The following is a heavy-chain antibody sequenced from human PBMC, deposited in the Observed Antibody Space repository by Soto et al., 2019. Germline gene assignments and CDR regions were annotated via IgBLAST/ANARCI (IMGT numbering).Heavy chain of an antibody. CDR1: GFTFDDYG. CDR2: INWNGGST. Sequence: GGSLRLSCAASGFTFDDYGMSWVRQAPGKGLEWVSGINWNGGSTGYADSVKGRFTISRDNAKNSLYLQMNSLRAEDTAVYYCATLSYDSSGYIFDYWGQGTLVTVSS. CDR3: ATLSYDSSGYIFDY. V-gene: IGHV3-20*04. D-gene: IGHD3-22*01. J-gene: IGHJ4*02.